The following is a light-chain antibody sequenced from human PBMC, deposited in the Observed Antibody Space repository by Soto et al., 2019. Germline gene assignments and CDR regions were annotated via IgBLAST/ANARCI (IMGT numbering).Light chain of an antibody. Sequence: QSVLTQPPSASGSPGQSVTISCTGTSSDVGGYNYVSWYQQHPGKAPKLMIYEVSKRPSGVPDRFSGSKSGNTASLTVSGLLAEDEADYYCSSYAGSNSYVFVTGTKVTVL. CDR1: SSDVGGYNY. J-gene: IGLJ1*01. CDR2: EVS. CDR3: SSYAGSNSYV. V-gene: IGLV2-8*01.